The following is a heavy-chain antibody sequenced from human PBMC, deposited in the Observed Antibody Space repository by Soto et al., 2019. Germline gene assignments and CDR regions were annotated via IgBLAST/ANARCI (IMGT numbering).Heavy chain of an antibody. D-gene: IGHD3-22*01. V-gene: IGHV3-33*01. CDR1: GFTFSSYG. J-gene: IGHJ6*02. Sequence: QVQLVESGGGVVQPGRSLRLSCAASGFTFSSYGMHWVRQAPGTGLEWVAVKWYDGSNKYYADSVKGRFTISRYNSKNTLYRQMNSLRAEDTAVYYCARGGSIVVAVYYYYGMHVWGQGTTVTVSS. CDR2: KWYDGSNK. CDR3: ARGGSIVVAVYYYYGMHV.